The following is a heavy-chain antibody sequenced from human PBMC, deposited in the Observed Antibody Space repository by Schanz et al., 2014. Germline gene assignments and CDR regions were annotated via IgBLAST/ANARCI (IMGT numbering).Heavy chain of an antibody. D-gene: IGHD7-27*01. J-gene: IGHJ3*02. CDR1: GFMFSSFW. CDR2: IGGDASRT. V-gene: IGHV3-23*04. Sequence: EVQLVESGGGLVKPGGSLRLSCAASGFMFSSFWMGWLRQAPGKGPEWVSAIGGDASRTYYADSVKGRFTISRDNSKSTLYLQMNSLRADDTAVYYCARENLNWEAFDIWGQGTVVTVSS. CDR3: ARENLNWEAFDI.